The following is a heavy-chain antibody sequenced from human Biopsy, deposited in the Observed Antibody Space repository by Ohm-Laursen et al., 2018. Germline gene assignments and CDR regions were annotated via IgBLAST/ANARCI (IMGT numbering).Heavy chain of an antibody. CDR2: INHSGRT. CDR3: ARHGSQGYCTGGSCVDY. Sequence: GTLSLTCAVYGESFNGYYWSWIRQTPGKGLEWIGEINHSGRTNYNPSLKSRVTISVDTSKNQFSPKLSSATAADTAVFYCARHGSQGYCTGGSCVDYWGQGALVTVSS. V-gene: IGHV4-34*01. J-gene: IGHJ4*02. D-gene: IGHD2-15*01. CDR1: GESFNGYY.